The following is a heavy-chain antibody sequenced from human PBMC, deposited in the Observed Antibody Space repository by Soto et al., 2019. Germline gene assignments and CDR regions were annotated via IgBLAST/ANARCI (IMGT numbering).Heavy chain of an antibody. V-gene: IGHV3-30-3*01. CDR2: ISYDGGSNK. CDR1: GFTFSSYA. J-gene: IGHJ6*02. D-gene: IGHD5-12*01. CDR3: ARVVATITDYYYGMDV. Sequence: QVQLVESGGGVVQPGRSLRLSCAASGFTFSSYAMHWVRQAPGEGLEWVAVISYDGGSNKYYADSVKGRFTISGDNSRNTLYLQMNSLRAEDTAVYYCARVVATITDYYYGMDVWGQGTTVTVSS.